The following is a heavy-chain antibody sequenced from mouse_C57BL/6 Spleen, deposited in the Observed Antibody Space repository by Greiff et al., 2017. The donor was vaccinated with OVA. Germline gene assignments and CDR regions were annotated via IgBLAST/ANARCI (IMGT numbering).Heavy chain of an antibody. CDR3: ARDASYYFDY. CDR2: INPSSGYT. J-gene: IGHJ2*01. Sequence: VQLQQSGAELARPGASVKMSCKASGYTFTSYTMHWVKQRPGQGLEWIGYINPSSGYTKYNQKIKDKATLTADKSSSTAYMQLSSLTSEDSAVYYCARDASYYFDYWGQGTTLTVSS. CDR1: GYTFTSYT. V-gene: IGHV1-4*01.